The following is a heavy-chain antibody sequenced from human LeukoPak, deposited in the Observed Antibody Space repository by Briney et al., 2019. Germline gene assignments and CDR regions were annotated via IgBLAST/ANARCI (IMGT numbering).Heavy chain of an antibody. CDR1: GGSIIDSSYY. CDR3: ANRITMVRGVIASAEYFQH. D-gene: IGHD3-10*01. J-gene: IGHJ1*01. Sequence: PSETLSLTCTVSGGSIIDSSYYWGWIRQPPRKGLEWIGNIYYFGTTLHNPSLKSRVTMSVDTSKNQFSLKLSSVTAADTAVYYCANRITMVRGVIASAEYFQHWGQGTLVTVSS. V-gene: IGHV4-39*07. CDR2: IYYFGTT.